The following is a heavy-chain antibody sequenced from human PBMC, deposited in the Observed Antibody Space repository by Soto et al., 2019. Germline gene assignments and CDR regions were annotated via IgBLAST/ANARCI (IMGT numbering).Heavy chain of an antibody. CDR3: ARPHPGSSGVDS. D-gene: IGHD3-22*01. J-gene: IGHJ4*02. CDR1: GYTFTSYD. V-gene: IGHV1-8*01. Sequence: QVQLMQSGAEVKKPGASVKVSCKASGYTFTSYDINWVRQATGQGLEWMGWMNANSGNTGYAQKFQGRVTMTRNTSINTAYMELSSLRSEDTAVYYCARPHPGSSGVDSWVQGTLLTASS. CDR2: MNANSGNT.